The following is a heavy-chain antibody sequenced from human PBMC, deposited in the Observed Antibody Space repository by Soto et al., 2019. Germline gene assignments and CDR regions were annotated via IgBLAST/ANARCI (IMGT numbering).Heavy chain of an antibody. D-gene: IGHD5-18*01. V-gene: IGHV1-2*02. J-gene: IGHJ4*02. Sequence: ASVKVSCKASGYSFTDHYIHWVRQAPGQGLEWMGWVNPNTGGTNYAQRFHGRVTMTRDTSITTAYMELSSLRSDDTALFYCATQGYSDYWGQGTLVTVSS. CDR1: GYSFTDHY. CDR3: ATQGYSDY. CDR2: VNPNTGGT.